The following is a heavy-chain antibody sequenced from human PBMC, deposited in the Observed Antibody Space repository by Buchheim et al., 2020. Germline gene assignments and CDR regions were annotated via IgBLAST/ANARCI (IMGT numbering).Heavy chain of an antibody. D-gene: IGHD2-2*02. CDR3: ARGGGDIVVVPASIHVHYLDV. CDR1: GYTFSNYY. V-gene: IGHV1-46*01. CDR2: VNPSGGGT. J-gene: IGHJ6*03. Sequence: QVQLVQSGAEVKKPGASVKVSCKASGYTFSNYYIHWVRQAPGQGLEWMGIVNPSGGGTSYPQKFQSRVTMTRDTSTSTVYMELSSLRSEDTAVYYCARGGGDIVVVPASIHVHYLDVWGKGTT.